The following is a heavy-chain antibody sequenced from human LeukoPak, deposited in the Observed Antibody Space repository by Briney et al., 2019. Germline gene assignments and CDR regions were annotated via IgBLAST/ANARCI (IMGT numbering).Heavy chain of an antibody. J-gene: IGHJ4*02. CDR1: GGSISSSSYY. CDR2: IYYSGST. Sequence: SETLSLTCTVSGGSISSSSYYWGWIRQPPGKGLEWIGSIYYSGSTYYNPSLKSRVTISVDTSKNQFSLKLSSVTAADTAVYYCARRKYGDYLDYWGQGTLVTVSS. D-gene: IGHD4-17*01. CDR3: ARRKYGDYLDY. V-gene: IGHV4-39*01.